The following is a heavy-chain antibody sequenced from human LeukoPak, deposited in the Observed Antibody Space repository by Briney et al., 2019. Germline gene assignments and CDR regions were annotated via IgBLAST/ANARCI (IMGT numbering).Heavy chain of an antibody. J-gene: IGHJ4*02. V-gene: IGHV1-69*04. Sequence: SVKVSCKASGGTFSSYAICWVRQAPGQGLEWMGRIIPILGIANYAQKFQGRVTITADKSTSTAYMELSSLRSEDTAVYYCARNADSSGYQDWGQGTLVTVSS. CDR2: IIPILGIA. CDR3: ARNADSSGYQD. D-gene: IGHD3-22*01. CDR1: GGTFSSYA.